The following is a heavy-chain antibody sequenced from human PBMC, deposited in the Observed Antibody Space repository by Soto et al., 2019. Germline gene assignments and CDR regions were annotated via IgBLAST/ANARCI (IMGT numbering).Heavy chain of an antibody. CDR3: ASHYDMWSGYLSPVDY. Sequence: QVQLVESGGDLVKPGGSLRLSCAASGYTFSDYYMSWIRQAPGKGLEWISYIDTSGTKIYYADSVKGRFTITRDSAKNSLYLEMNSLRDEDTAVYYCASHYDMWSGYLSPVDYWGQGTLVTVS. J-gene: IGHJ4*02. CDR2: IDTSGTKI. D-gene: IGHD3-3*01. V-gene: IGHV3-11*01. CDR1: GYTFSDYY.